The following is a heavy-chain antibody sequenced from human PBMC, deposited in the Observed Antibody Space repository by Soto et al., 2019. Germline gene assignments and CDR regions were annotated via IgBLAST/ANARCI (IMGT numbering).Heavy chain of an antibody. D-gene: IGHD2-21*01. CDR3: ESDWTHGGIDV. V-gene: IGHV4-31*03. CDR2: IYYSGST. Sequence: SETLSLTCTVSGGSISSGGYYWSWIRQHPGKGLEWIGYIYYSGSTYYNPSLKSRVTISVDTSKNQFSLKLSSVTAADTAVYYRESDWTHGGIDVWGQGPTVTVYS. CDR1: GGSISSGGYY. J-gene: IGHJ6*02.